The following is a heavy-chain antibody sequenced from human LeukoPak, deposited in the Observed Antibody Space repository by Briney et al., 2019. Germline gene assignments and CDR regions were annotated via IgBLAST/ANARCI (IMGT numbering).Heavy chain of an antibody. V-gene: IGHV3-33*06. CDR1: GFPFNYYG. J-gene: IGHJ5*02. CDR3: AKDHSGWYDKWFDP. Sequence: GGSLRLSCATSGFPFNYYGMHWVRQAPGKGLEWVAVAYGDGNSKYYVDSVKGRFTISKDISENTLYLQMNSLRAEDTAVYYCAKDHSGWYDKWFDPWGQGTLVTVSS. CDR2: AYGDGNSK. D-gene: IGHD6-19*01.